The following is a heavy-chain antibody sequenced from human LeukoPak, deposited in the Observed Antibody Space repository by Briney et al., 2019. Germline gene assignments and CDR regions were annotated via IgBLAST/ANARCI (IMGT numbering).Heavy chain of an antibody. V-gene: IGHV3-7*01. D-gene: IGHD3-10*01. CDR3: ARDLGGRFG. CDR2: IKQDGSEK. Sequence: GGSLRLSCAASGFTFSSFGMSWVREAPGQGLEWVTNIKQDGSEKYYVDSVKGRFTISRDNAKTSLYLQMNSVRAEDRAVYYCARDLGGRFGGGQGTLVTVSS. CDR1: GFTFSSFG. J-gene: IGHJ4*02.